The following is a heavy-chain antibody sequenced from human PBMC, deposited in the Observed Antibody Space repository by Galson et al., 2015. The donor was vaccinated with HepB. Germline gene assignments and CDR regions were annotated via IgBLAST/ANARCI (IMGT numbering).Heavy chain of an antibody. Sequence: SVKVSCKASGYTFTSYGISWVRQAPGQGLEWMGWISAYNGNTNYAQKLQGRVTMTTDTSTSTAYMELRSLRSDDTAVYYCARKVTVTTYRDYYFDYWGQGTLVTVSS. CDR1: GYTFTSYG. D-gene: IGHD4-17*01. CDR3: ARKVTVTTYRDYYFDY. CDR2: ISAYNGNT. V-gene: IGHV1-18*01. J-gene: IGHJ4*02.